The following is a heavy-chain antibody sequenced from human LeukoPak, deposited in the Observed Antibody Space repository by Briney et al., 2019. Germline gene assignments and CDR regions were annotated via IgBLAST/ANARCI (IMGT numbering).Heavy chain of an antibody. V-gene: IGHV1-18*01. D-gene: IGHD3-9*01. CDR3: ARGGILSGYDILTGYYKRTEFDY. CDR2: ISAYNGNT. Sequence: GASVKVSCKASGYTFTSYGISWVRQAPGQGLEWMGWISAYNGNTNYAQKLQGRVTMTTDTSTSTAYMELRSLRSDDTAVYYCARGGILSGYDILTGYYKRTEFDYWGQGTLVTVSS. J-gene: IGHJ4*02. CDR1: GYTFTSYG.